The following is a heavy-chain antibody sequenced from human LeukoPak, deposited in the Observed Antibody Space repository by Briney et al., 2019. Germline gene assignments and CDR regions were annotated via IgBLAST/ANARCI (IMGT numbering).Heavy chain of an antibody. D-gene: IGHD3-9*01. CDR1: GGSISSRSYY. V-gene: IGHV4-39*07. CDR2: IYYSGST. Sequence: SETLSLTCTVSGGSISSRSYYWGWIRQPPGKGLEWIGSIYYSGSTYYNPSLKSRVTISVDTSKNQFSLKLSSVTAADTAVYYCARGGYDILTGYYQLFDYWGQGTLVTVSS. J-gene: IGHJ4*02. CDR3: ARGGYDILTGYYQLFDY.